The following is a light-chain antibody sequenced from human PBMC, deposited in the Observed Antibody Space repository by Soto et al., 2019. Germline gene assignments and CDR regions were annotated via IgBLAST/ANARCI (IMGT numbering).Light chain of an antibody. Sequence: QSALTQPASVSGSPGQSITISCTGTSSDVGAYNSVSWYQQHPGKAPKLIIYDVSTRPSGISDRFSGSMSGNTASLTISGLQAEDESDYYCSSYTTSVTYVFGTGTKVTVL. CDR3: SSYTTSVTYV. V-gene: IGLV2-14*01. CDR1: SSDVGAYNS. J-gene: IGLJ1*01. CDR2: DVS.